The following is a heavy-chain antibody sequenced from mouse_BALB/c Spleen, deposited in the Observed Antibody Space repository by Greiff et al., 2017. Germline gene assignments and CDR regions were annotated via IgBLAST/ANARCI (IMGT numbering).Heavy chain of an antibody. J-gene: IGHJ4*01. CDR2: ILPGSGST. Sequence: VKLVESGAELMKPGASVKISCKATGYTFSSYWIEWVKQRPGHGLEWIGEILPGSGSTNYNEKFKGKATFTADTSSNTAYMQLSSLTSEDSAVYYCARGNPYYAMDYWGQGTSVTVSS. CDR1: GYTFSSYW. CDR3: ARGNPYYAMDY. V-gene: IGHV1-9*01. D-gene: IGHD2-1*01.